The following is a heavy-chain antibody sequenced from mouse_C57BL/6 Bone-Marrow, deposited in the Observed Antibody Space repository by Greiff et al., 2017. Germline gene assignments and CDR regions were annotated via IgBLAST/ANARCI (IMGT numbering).Heavy chain of an antibody. V-gene: IGHV5-6*01. CDR3: ASPGGSSFAWFAY. CDR2: ISSGGSYP. D-gene: IGHD1-1*01. CDR1: GFTFSSYG. J-gene: IGHJ3*01. Sequence: EVKLMESGGDLVKPGGSLKLSCAASGFTFSSYGMSWVRQTPDKRLEWVATISSGGSYPYYPDSVKGRFTISRDNAKNTLYLQRSSLKSEDTAMYYWASPGGSSFAWFAYWGQGTLVTGSA.